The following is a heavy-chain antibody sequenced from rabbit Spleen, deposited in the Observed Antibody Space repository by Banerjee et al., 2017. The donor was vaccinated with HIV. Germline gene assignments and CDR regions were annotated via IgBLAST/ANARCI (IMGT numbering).Heavy chain of an antibody. V-gene: IGHV1S45*01. CDR1: GFSFGDRDV. Sequence: QEQLVESGGGLVQPEGSLTLTCTASGFSFGDRDVMCWVRQAPGKGLEWIACINAVTGKAVYASWAKGRFTFSKTSSTTVTLQVTSLTAADTATYFCARDTGSSFSSYGMDLWGPGTLVTVS. CDR2: INAVTGKA. CDR3: ARDTGSSFSSYGMDL. J-gene: IGHJ6*01. D-gene: IGHD8-1*01.